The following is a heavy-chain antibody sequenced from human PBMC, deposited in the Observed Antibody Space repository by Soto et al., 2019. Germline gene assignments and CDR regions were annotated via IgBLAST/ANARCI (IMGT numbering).Heavy chain of an antibody. Sequence: QVQLQESGPGLVKPSGTLSLTCTVSGGSISSDYWNWIRQPPGKGLEWIGYIHSGSTTYSASLRSRVTISVDPSKNQFSLNLSSVTAADTAVYFCARHDGSRSTDYWGQGTLVTVSS. D-gene: IGHD3-10*01. CDR2: IHSGST. V-gene: IGHV4-59*08. CDR1: GGSISSDY. J-gene: IGHJ4*02. CDR3: ARHDGSRSTDY.